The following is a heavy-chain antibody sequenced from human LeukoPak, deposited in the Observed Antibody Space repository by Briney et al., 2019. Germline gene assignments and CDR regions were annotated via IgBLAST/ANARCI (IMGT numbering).Heavy chain of an antibody. J-gene: IGHJ4*02. CDR1: GGSISSGGYY. CDR2: IYHSGST. V-gene: IGHV4-30-2*01. CDR3: ARGRTDDIFGVVISRGGSFDY. D-gene: IGHD3-3*01. Sequence: PSETLSLTCTVSGGSISSGGYYWSWIRQPPGKGLEWIGYIYHSGSTYYNPSLKSRVTISVDRSKNQFSLKLSSVTAADTAVYYCARGRTDDIFGVVISRGGSFDYWGQGTLVTVSS.